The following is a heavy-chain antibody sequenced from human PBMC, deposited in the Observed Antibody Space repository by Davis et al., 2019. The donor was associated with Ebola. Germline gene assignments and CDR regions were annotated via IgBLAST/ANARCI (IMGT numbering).Heavy chain of an antibody. V-gene: IGHV3-21*01. J-gene: IGHJ6*04. Sequence: GESLKISCAASGFTFSSYSMNWVRQAPGKGLEWVSSISSSSSYIYYADSVKGRFTISRDNSKNTLYLQMNSLRAEDTAVYYCARATGMDVWGKGTTVTVSS. CDR3: ARATGMDV. CDR2: ISSSSSYI. CDR1: GFTFSSYS.